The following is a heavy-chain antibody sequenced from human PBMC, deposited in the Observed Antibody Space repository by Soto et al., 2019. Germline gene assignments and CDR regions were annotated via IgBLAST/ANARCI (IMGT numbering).Heavy chain of an antibody. CDR1: GGSFSGYY. CDR3: ARVRRYCSSTSCYYNWFDP. CDR2: INHSGST. V-gene: IGHV4-34*01. Sequence: SETLSLTCAVYGGSFSGYYWSWIRQPPGKGLEWIGEINHSGSTNYNPSLKSRVTISVDTSKNQFSLKLSSVTAADTAVYYCARVRRYCSSTSCYYNWFDPWGQGTLVTVSS. J-gene: IGHJ5*02. D-gene: IGHD2-2*01.